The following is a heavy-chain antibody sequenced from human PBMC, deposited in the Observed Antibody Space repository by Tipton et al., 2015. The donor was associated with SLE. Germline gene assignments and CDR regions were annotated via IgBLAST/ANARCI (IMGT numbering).Heavy chain of an antibody. CDR2: INPSGGST. CDR1: GYTFTSYY. Sequence: QSGAEVKKPGASVKVSCKASGYTFTSYYMHWVRQAPGQGLEWMGIINPSGGSTSYAQKFQGRVTMTRDTSISTAYMELSRLRSDDTAVYSCASPPPGSGAWGQGTMVTVSS. J-gene: IGHJ3*01. CDR3: ASPPPGSGA. D-gene: IGHD3-10*01. V-gene: IGHV1-46*01.